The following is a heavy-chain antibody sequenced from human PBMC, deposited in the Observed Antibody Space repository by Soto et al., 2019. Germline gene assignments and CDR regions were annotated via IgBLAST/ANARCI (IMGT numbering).Heavy chain of an antibody. J-gene: IGHJ5*02. CDR3: AKDVSSSWYGVWFDP. CDR1: GFTFSSYA. Sequence: GSLRLSCATSGFTFSSYAMSWVRQAPGKGLEWVSAISGSGGSTYYADSVKGRFTISRDNSKNTLYLQMNSLRAEDTAVYYCAKDVSSSWYGVWFDPWGQGTLVTVSS. V-gene: IGHV3-23*01. D-gene: IGHD6-13*01. CDR2: ISGSGGST.